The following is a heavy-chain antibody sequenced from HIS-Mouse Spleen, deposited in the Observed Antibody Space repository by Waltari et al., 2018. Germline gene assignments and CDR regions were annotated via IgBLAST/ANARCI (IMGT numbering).Heavy chain of an antibody. CDR1: GGSFRGYY. Sequence: QVQLQQWGAGLVKPSETLSLTCAVYGGSFRGYYWSWIRQPPGKGLEWIGEINHSGSTNYNPSLKSRVTISVDTSKNQFSLKLSSVTAADTAVYYCARRPPGSSGWYYFDYWGQGTLVTVSS. V-gene: IGHV4-34*01. CDR2: INHSGST. CDR3: ARRPPGSSGWYYFDY. J-gene: IGHJ4*02. D-gene: IGHD6-19*01.